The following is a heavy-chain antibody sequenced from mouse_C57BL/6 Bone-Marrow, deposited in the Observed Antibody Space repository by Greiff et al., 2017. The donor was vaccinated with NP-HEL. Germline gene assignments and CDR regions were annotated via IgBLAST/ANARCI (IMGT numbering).Heavy chain of an antibody. Sequence: QVQLKESGAELARPGASVKMSCKASGYTFTSYTMHWVKQRPGQGLEWIGYINPSSGYTKYNQKFKDKATLTADKSSSTAYMQLSSLTSEDSAVYYCAREGVLRGYFDVWGTGTTVTVSS. D-gene: IGHD1-1*01. J-gene: IGHJ1*03. CDR3: AREGVLRGYFDV. CDR1: GYTFTSYT. V-gene: IGHV1-4*01. CDR2: INPSSGYT.